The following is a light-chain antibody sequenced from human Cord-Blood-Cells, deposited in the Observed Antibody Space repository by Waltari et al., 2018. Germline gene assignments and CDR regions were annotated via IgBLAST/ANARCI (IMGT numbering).Light chain of an antibody. CDR2: KDS. J-gene: IGLJ3*02. CDR3: QSADSSGTYPV. Sequence: SYELTQPPSVSVSPGQTARITCSGDALPKQYAYWYQQKPGQAPVLVIYKDSERPSGIPGLFSGSSSGTTVTLTISGVQAEDEADYYCQSADSSGTYPVFGGGTKLTVL. CDR1: ALPKQY. V-gene: IGLV3-25*03.